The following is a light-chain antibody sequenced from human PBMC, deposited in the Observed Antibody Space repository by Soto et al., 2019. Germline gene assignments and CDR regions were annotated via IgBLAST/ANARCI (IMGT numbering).Light chain of an antibody. Sequence: QSVLTQPASVSGSPGQSITISCTGTSGDVGAYNYVSWYQQHPGKAPKLMIFDVSNRPSGVSDRFSGSKSGNTASLTISGLQAEDEADYYCCSHTNINTRVFGGGTKLTVL. CDR3: CSHTNINTRV. V-gene: IGLV2-14*01. CDR1: SGDVGAYNY. J-gene: IGLJ3*02. CDR2: DVS.